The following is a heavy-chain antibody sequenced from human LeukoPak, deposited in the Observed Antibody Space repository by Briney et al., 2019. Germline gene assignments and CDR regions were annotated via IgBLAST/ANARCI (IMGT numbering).Heavy chain of an antibody. CDR2: ISSSSSYI. J-gene: IGHJ4*02. CDR1: GFTFSSYS. V-gene: IGHV3-21*04. D-gene: IGHD6-13*01. Sequence: PGGSLRPSRAASGFTFSSYSMNWVRQAPGKGLEWVSSISSSSSYIYYADSVKGRFTISRDNAKNSLYLQMNSLRAEDTAIYYCARSLPYGTTWYGRSDFWGQGTLVTVSS. CDR3: ARSLPYGTTWYGRSDF.